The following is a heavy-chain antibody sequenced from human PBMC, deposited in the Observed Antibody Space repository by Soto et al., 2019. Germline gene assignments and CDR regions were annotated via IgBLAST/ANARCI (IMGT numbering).Heavy chain of an antibody. V-gene: IGHV1-18*01. J-gene: IGHJ5*02. D-gene: IGHD5-12*01. CDR2: LIPYNGDR. Sequence: SVKVSCEASGYTFTSYGISWVRQAPGQGLEWMGLLIPYNGDRIYAQKFQGRVILTTDTATNTAYMELGSLRSDDTAVYYCVRDASSGYRGWWDPWGQGTLVTVSS. CDR1: GYTFTSYG. CDR3: VRDASSGYRGWWDP.